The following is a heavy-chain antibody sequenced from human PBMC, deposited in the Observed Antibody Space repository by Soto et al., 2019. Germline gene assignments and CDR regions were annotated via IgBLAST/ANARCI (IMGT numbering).Heavy chain of an antibody. CDR3: SPWRWEELRAGYRGWFDP. V-gene: IGHV1-69*02. J-gene: IGHJ5*02. Sequence: QVQLVQSGAEVKKPGSSVKVSCKASGGTFSSYTISWVRQAPGQGLEWMGRIIPILGIANYAQKFQGRVTITADKSTSTAYMELSSLRAEDTAVYYCSPWRWEELRAGYRGWFDPLGQGTLVTVSS. D-gene: IGHD5-12*01. CDR1: GGTFSSYT. CDR2: IIPILGIA.